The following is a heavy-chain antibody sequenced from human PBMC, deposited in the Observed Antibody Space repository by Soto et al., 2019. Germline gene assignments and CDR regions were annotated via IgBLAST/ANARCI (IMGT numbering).Heavy chain of an antibody. CDR3: ARGGVY. J-gene: IGHJ4*02. CDR1: VFNFSNYD. D-gene: IGHD2-8*01. Sequence: GSLRLSCVTSVFNFSNYDMNWVRQAPGRGMEWVAFITATGFTTFYADSVRPRFTISRDNAQESVFLQMDSLTVEDTGIYYCARGGVYWGRGTPVTVSS. V-gene: IGHV3-48*03. CDR2: ITATGFTT.